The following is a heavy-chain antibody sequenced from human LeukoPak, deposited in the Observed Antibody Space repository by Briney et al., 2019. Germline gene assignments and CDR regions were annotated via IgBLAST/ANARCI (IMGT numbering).Heavy chain of an antibody. Sequence: ASVKVSCKASGGTFSSYAISWVRQAPGQGLEWMGGIIPVFGTANYAQKFQGRVTITADESMSTAYMELSSLRSEDLAVYYCTLYNYWGQGTLVTVSS. CDR2: IIPVFGTA. CDR3: TLYNY. J-gene: IGHJ4*02. CDR1: GGTFSSYA. D-gene: IGHD2-2*02. V-gene: IGHV1-69*13.